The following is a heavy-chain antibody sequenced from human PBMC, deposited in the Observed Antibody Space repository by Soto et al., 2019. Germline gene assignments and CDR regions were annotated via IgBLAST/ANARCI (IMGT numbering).Heavy chain of an antibody. CDR1: GFTFSNYA. J-gene: IGHJ4*02. Sequence: EVQLLESGGGLVQPGGSLRLSCAASGFTFSNYAMSWVRQAPGRGLEWVSAISDSGGNTNYVDSVKGRFTISRDNSKNTLYLQMNRLRAEDTAVYYCAKDRIPGWHTDFDYWGQGTLVTVSS. D-gene: IGHD6-19*01. CDR2: ISDSGGNT. CDR3: AKDRIPGWHTDFDY. V-gene: IGHV3-23*01.